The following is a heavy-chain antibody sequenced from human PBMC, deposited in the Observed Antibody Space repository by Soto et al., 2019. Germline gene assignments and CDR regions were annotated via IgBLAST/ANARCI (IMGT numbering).Heavy chain of an antibody. V-gene: IGHV4-31*03. D-gene: IGHD3-22*01. CDR2: IYYSGST. CDR1: GGSISSGGYY. CDR3: ARGLSSEYYYDSSGYFFDY. Sequence: PSETLSLTCTVSGGSISSGGYYWSWIRQHPGKGLEWIGYIYYSGSTYYNPSLKSRVTISVDTSKNQFSLKLSSVTAADTAVYYCARGLSSEYYYDSSGYFFDYWGQATLVTVSS. J-gene: IGHJ4*02.